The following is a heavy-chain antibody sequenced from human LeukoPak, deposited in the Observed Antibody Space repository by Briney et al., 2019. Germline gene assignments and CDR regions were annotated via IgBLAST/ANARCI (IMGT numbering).Heavy chain of an antibody. Sequence: ASVKVSCKASGYTFTSYGISWVRQAPGQGLEWMGWISAYNGNTNYAQKLQGRVTMTTDTSTSTAYMELRSLRSDDTAVYYCAREYGEPGYYDSSDYYYGVAFDIWGQGTMVTVSS. CDR2: ISAYNGNT. CDR3: AREYGEPGYYDSSDYYYGVAFDI. J-gene: IGHJ3*02. CDR1: GYTFTSYG. D-gene: IGHD3-22*01. V-gene: IGHV1-18*01.